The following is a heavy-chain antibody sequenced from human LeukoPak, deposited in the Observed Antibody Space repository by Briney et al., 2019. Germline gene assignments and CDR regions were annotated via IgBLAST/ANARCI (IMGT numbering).Heavy chain of an antibody. D-gene: IGHD1-26*01. CDR1: GYTFTNYG. CDR2: ISTYTGNT. CDR3: ARDHVGGGSYSSGERVF. Sequence: ASVKVSCKASGYTFTNYGISWVRQAPGQGLEWMGWISTYTGNTNYAQKVQGRVTMTTDTPTTTAYMELRSLRSDDTAVYYCARDHVGGGSYSSGERVFWGQGTLVTVSS. J-gene: IGHJ4*02. V-gene: IGHV1-18*01.